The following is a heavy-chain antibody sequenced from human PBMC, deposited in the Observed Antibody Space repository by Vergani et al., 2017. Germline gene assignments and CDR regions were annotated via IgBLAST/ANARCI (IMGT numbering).Heavy chain of an antibody. V-gene: IGHV3-9*01. CDR3: AKDRSAIYYGDFDY. D-gene: IGHD1-26*01. CDR1: GFTFDDYA. Sequence: EVQLVESGGGLVQPGRSLRLSCAASGFTFDDYAMHWVRHAPGKGLEWVSGISWNSGSIGYADSVKGRFTISRDNAKNSLYLQMNSLRAEDTALYYCAKDRSAIYYGDFDYWGQGTLVTVSS. J-gene: IGHJ4*02. CDR2: ISWNSGSI.